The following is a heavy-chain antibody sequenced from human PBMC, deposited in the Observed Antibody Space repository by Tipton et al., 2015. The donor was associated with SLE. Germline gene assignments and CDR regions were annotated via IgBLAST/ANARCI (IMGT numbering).Heavy chain of an antibody. CDR2: LNSDESST. J-gene: IGHJ3*02. D-gene: IGHD6-19*01. CDR3: ARARSGVGSAFDI. CDR1: GFKISDYW. Sequence: SLRLSCAASGFKISDYWMYWVRQAPGKGLVWVSRLNSDESSTGYADFVKGRFTISRDNDKNTAYLQMNNLRVEDTAVYYCARARSGVGSAFDIWGRGTKVTVSS. V-gene: IGHV3-74*01.